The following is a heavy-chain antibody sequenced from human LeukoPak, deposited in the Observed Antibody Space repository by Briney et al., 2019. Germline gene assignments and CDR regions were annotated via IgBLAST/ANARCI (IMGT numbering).Heavy chain of an antibody. CDR2: IYYSGST. J-gene: IGHJ4*02. V-gene: IGHV4-59*08. CDR1: GGSISSYY. CDR3: ARRSISGNSWDYFDY. D-gene: IGHD4-23*01. Sequence: SETLSLTCTVSGGSISSYYWSWIRQPPGKGLEWIGYIYYSGSTNYNPSLKSRVTISLDTSENQFSLKLSSVTAADTAVYYCARRSISGNSWDYFDYWGQGTLVTVSS.